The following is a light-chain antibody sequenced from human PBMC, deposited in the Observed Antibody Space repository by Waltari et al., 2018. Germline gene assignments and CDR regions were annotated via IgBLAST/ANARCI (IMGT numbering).Light chain of an antibody. J-gene: IGKJ1*01. Sequence: EVVLTQSPGTLSLSPGERATLACRASQSVSSFLAWYQQKPGQAPRLLIYHASNRATGIPDMFSGSGSGTDFSLTISRLEPEDFAVYYCQNHERLPATFGQGTKVEI. V-gene: IGKV3-20*01. CDR1: QSVSSF. CDR3: QNHERLPAT. CDR2: HAS.